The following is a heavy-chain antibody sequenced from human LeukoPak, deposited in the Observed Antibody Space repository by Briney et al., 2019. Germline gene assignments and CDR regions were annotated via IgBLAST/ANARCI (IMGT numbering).Heavy chain of an antibody. CDR3: ARTPGYSTVNWFDP. D-gene: IGHD6-13*01. CDR1: GYSISSGYF. CDR2: IHSGESP. Sequence: SETLSLTCTVSGYSISSGYFWGWIRQPPGKGLEWIGIIHSGESPYYSPSLKSRVTISVDKSKNQFSLKLSSVTAADTSVYYCARTPGYSTVNWFDPWGQGTLVTVSS. J-gene: IGHJ5*02. V-gene: IGHV4-38-2*02.